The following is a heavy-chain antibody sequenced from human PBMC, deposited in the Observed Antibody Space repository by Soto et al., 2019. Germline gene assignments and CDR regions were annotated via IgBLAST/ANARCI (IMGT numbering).Heavy chain of an antibody. Sequence: SETLSLTCAVYGGSFSGYYWGWIRQPPGKGLEWIGEINHSGSTNYNPSLKSRVTISVDTSKNQFSLKLSSVTAADTAVYYCARARVGATFDYWGQGTLVTVSS. D-gene: IGHD1-26*01. CDR3: ARARVGATFDY. J-gene: IGHJ4*02. CDR2: INHSGST. V-gene: IGHV4-34*01. CDR1: GGSFSGYY.